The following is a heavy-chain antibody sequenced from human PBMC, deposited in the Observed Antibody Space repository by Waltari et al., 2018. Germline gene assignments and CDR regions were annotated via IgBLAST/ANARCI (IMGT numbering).Heavy chain of an antibody. V-gene: IGHV1-2*02. Sequence: QVQLVQSGAEVKKPGASANVSCKASGYKFLGYYIHWVRQAPGQGLEWMGWINPNTGGTKYAQKYQGRVTLTRDTSISTAYMELSSLGSDDMAVFYCARQAARNFDYWGQGTLVTVSS. J-gene: IGHJ4*02. CDR3: ARQAARNFDY. CDR1: GYKFLGYY. CDR2: INPNTGGT.